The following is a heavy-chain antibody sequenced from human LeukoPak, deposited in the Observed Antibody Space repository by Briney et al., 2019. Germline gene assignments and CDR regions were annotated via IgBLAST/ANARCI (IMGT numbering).Heavy chain of an antibody. CDR1: GFTFSSYG. V-gene: IGHV3-30*02. CDR2: IRYDGSNK. CDR3: TTGPDYGDYSWFDP. Sequence: GGSLRLSCAASGFTFSSYGMHWVRQAPGKGLEWVAFIRYDGSNKYYADSVKGRFTISRDNSKNTLYLQMNSLKTEDTAVYYCTTGPDYGDYSWFDPWGQGTLVTVSS. J-gene: IGHJ5*02. D-gene: IGHD4-17*01.